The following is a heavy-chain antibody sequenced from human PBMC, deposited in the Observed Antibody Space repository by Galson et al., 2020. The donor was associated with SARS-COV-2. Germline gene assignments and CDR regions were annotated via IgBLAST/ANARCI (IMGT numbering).Heavy chain of an antibody. CDR2: ISYDGGNK. CDR3: ARRSITFGRIIGPYFDY. Sequence: GESLKISCAASGFTFSNFGMHWVRQAPGKGLEWVALISYDGGNKYSADSVKGRFTISRDNSKNTLYLQMNSLRAEDTAVYYCARRSITFGRIIGPYFDYWGQGTLVTVSS. V-gene: IGHV3-30*03. CDR1: GFTFSNFG. J-gene: IGHJ4*02. D-gene: IGHD3-16*02.